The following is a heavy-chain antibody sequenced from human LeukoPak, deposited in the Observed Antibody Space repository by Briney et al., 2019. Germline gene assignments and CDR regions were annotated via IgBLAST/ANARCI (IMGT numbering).Heavy chain of an antibody. CDR1: GYTFTSYG. CDR2: ISDYNGKT. Sequence: GASVKVSCKTSGYTFTSYGISWVRQAPGQGLEWMGWISDYNGKTNYAQKFQGRVTMTTDTSTSTAYMEVRSLRSDDTAVYYCARGRLGFCSGGSCSDLDYWGQGTLVTVSS. D-gene: IGHD2-15*01. CDR3: ARGRLGFCSGGSCSDLDY. J-gene: IGHJ4*02. V-gene: IGHV1-18*01.